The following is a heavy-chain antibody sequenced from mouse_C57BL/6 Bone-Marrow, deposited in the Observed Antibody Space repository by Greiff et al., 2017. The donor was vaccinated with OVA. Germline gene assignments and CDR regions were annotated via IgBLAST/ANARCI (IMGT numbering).Heavy chain of an antibody. CDR1: GYAFSSSW. Sequence: VQLQQSGPELVKPGASVKISCKASGYAFSSSWMNWVKQRPGKGLEWIGRIYPGDGDTNYNGKFKGKATLTADNSSSTAYMQLSSLTSEDSAVYFCARYSGSSFYWYFDVWGTGTTVTVSS. V-gene: IGHV1-82*01. CDR2: IYPGDGDT. J-gene: IGHJ1*03. CDR3: ARYSGSSFYWYFDV. D-gene: IGHD1-1*01.